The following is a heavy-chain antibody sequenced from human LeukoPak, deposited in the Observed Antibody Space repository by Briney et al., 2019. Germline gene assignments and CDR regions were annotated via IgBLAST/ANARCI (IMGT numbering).Heavy chain of an antibody. J-gene: IGHJ6*04. CDR2: IYSGGST. CDR1: GFTVSRNY. V-gene: IGHV3-66*01. D-gene: IGHD3-10*02. Sequence: GGSLRLSCAASGFTVSRNYMSWVRQAPGKGLEWVSIIYSGGSTYYADSVKGRFTISRDNAKNSLYLQMNSLRAEDTAVYYCAELGITMIGGVWGKGTTVTISS. CDR3: AELGITMIGGV.